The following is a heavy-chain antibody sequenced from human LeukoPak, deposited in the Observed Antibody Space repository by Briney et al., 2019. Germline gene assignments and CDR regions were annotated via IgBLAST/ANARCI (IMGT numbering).Heavy chain of an antibody. Sequence: GRSLRLSCAASGFTFSTYGMHWVRQAPGKGLEWVTVISYDGSYKYYADSVKGRFTISRDNSKNTLYLQMNSLRAEDTAVYYCAASPDYYDSSGYSYYFDYWGQGTLVTVSS. CDR3: AASPDYYDSSGYSYYFDY. V-gene: IGHV3-30*03. CDR2: ISYDGSYK. CDR1: GFTFSTYG. J-gene: IGHJ4*02. D-gene: IGHD3-22*01.